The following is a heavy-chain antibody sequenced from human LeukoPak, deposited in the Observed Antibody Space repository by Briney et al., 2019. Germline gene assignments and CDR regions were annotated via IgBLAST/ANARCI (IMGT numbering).Heavy chain of an antibody. J-gene: IGHJ3*02. CDR1: GGSISSSSYY. V-gene: IGHV4-39*01. D-gene: IGHD2-2*01. Sequence: SETLSLTCTVSGGSISSSSYYWGWIRQPPGTGLEWIGSIYYSGSTYYNPSLKSRVTISVDTSKNQFSLKLSSVTAADTAVYYCARFPARGDIVVVPAASDAFDIWGQGTMVTVPS. CDR2: IYYSGST. CDR3: ARFPARGDIVVVPAASDAFDI.